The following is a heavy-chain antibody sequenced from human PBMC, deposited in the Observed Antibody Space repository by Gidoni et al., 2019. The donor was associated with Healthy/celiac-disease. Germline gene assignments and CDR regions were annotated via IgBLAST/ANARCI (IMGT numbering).Heavy chain of an antibody. Sequence: EVQLVESGGGLVQPGRYLRLYCTASGFTFGDYAMSWFRQAPGKGLEWVGFIRSKAFGGTTEYAASVKGRFTISRDDSKSIAYLQMNSLKTEDTAVYYCTRGGLGYCSGGSCYSSFNFDYWGQGTLVTVSS. V-gene: IGHV3-49*03. CDR3: TRGGLGYCSGGSCYSSFNFDY. CDR2: IRSKAFGGTT. CDR1: GFTFGDYA. D-gene: IGHD2-15*01. J-gene: IGHJ4*02.